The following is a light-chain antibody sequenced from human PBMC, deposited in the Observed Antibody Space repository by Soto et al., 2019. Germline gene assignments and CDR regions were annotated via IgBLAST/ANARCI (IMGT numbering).Light chain of an antibody. CDR3: QQYYNTPYT. CDR1: QNVLYRSSNKSY. Sequence: DIVMTQSPDFLAVSLGERATITCKSSQNVLYRSSNKSYLAWYQQRPGQPPRLLLYWASTRESGVPDRFIGSGSETDFTLTISSLXXXXXAIYHCQQYYNTPYTFGQGTTLEIK. CDR2: WAS. V-gene: IGKV4-1*01. J-gene: IGKJ2*01.